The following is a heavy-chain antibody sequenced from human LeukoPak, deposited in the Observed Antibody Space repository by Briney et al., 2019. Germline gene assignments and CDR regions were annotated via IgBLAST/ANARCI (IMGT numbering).Heavy chain of an antibody. CDR3: ARDSTYDYVWGSYRYHFDY. CDR2: ICTSGST. D-gene: IGHD3-16*02. V-gene: IGHV4-61*02. Sequence: SQTLSLTCTVSGGSISSGSYYWSWIRQPAGKGLEWIGRICTSGSTNYNPSLKSRVTISVDTSKNQFSLKLSSVTAADTAVYYCARDSTYDYVWGSYRYHFDYWGQGTLVTVSS. J-gene: IGHJ4*02. CDR1: GGSISSGSYY.